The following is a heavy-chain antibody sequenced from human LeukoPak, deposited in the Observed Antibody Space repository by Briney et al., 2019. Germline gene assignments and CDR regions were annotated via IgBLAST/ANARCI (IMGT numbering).Heavy chain of an antibody. CDR2: ISSSGSTI. D-gene: IGHD3-3*01. CDR3: AREDYDFWSGYYSGYYMDV. Sequence: GGSLRLSCAASGFTFSDYYMSWIRQAPGKGLEWVSYISSSGSTIYYADSVKGRFTISRDNAKNPLYLQMNSLRAEDTAVYYCAREDYDFWSGYYSGYYMDVWGKGTTVTVSS. J-gene: IGHJ6*03. V-gene: IGHV3-11*01. CDR1: GFTFSDYY.